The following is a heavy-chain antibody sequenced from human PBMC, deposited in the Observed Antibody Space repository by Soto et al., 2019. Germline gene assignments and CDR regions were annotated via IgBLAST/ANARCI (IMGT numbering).Heavy chain of an antibody. CDR3: ARYNPRLRYFDLANWLDL. CDR2: IYYSGST. V-gene: IGHV4-39*01. J-gene: IGHJ5*02. D-gene: IGHD3-9*01. CDR1: GGSISSISYH. Sequence: PSETLSLTCTVSGGSISSISYHWGWISQPPGKGLEWIGSIYYSGSTYYNPSLKSRVTISVDTSKNQFSLKLSSVTAADTAVYYCARYNPRLRYFDLANWLDLWGQGTLVTVSS.